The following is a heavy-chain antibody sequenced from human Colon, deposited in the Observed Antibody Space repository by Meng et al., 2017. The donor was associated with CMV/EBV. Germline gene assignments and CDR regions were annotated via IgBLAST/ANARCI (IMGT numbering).Heavy chain of an antibody. CDR2: VFFSGST. CDR3: AAQRKESCASTSCPLHY. CDR1: GGSISSYD. J-gene: IGHJ4*02. V-gene: IGHV4-59*01. D-gene: IGHD2-2*01. Sequence: SETLSLTCTGSGGSISSYDWSYIRQPPGKGLEWLGYVFFSGSTNYNPSLKSRVTISVDTPKNQFSLSLTAVTAADTAVYYCAAQRKESCASTSCPLHYWGQGTLVTVSS.